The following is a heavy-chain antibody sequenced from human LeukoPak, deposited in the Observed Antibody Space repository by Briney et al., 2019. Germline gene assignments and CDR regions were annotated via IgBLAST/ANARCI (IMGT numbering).Heavy chain of an antibody. J-gene: IGHJ6*03. CDR2: INPSGGST. Sequence: ASVKVSCKASGYTFTSYYMHWVRQAPGQGLEWMGIINPSGGSTSYAQKFQGRVTMTRDMSTSTVYMELSSLRSEDTAVYYCARDLLTVKGPHYYYYYMDVWGKGTTVTVS. V-gene: IGHV1-46*01. CDR1: GYTFTSYY. D-gene: IGHD3-22*01. CDR3: ARDLLTVKGPHYYYYYMDV.